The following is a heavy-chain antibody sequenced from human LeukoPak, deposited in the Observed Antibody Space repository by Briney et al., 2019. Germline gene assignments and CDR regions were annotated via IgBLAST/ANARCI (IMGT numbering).Heavy chain of an antibody. CDR3: ARDFGAARPVLDY. D-gene: IGHD6-6*01. J-gene: IGHJ4*02. CDR2: INLYSGGT. Sequence: ASVKVSCKASGYTFTGYYMHWVRQAPGQGLEWMGWINLYSGGTKFAQKFQGRVTMTRDTSIGTAYMVLSRLRSDDTAVYYCARDFGAARPVLDYWGQGTLVTVSS. CDR1: GYTFTGYY. V-gene: IGHV1-2*02.